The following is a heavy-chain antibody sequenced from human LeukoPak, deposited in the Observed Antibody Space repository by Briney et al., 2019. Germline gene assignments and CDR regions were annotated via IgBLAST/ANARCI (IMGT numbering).Heavy chain of an antibody. J-gene: IGHJ4*02. Sequence: GGSLRLSCAASGFTFSSYSMNWVRQAPGKGLEWVSYISSSSSTIYYADSVKGRFTISRDNAKNSLYLQMNSLRAEDTAVYYCARASSGSYSETDYWGQGTLVTVSS. CDR1: GFTFSSYS. D-gene: IGHD1-26*01. V-gene: IGHV3-48*01. CDR2: ISSSSSTI. CDR3: ARASSGSYSETDY.